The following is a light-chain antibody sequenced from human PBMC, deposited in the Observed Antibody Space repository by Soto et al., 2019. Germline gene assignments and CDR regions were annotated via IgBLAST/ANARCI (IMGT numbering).Light chain of an antibody. CDR2: EVS. CDR1: SSDVGSYNY. CDR3: SSYTRSSTLI. V-gene: IGLV2-14*01. J-gene: IGLJ2*01. Sequence: QSALTQAASVSGSPGQSITISCTGTSSDVGSYNYVSWYQQHPGKAPQLMIYEVSNRPSGVSNRFSGSTSGNTASLTISRLQAADEADYYCSSYTRSSTLIFGGGTKVTVL.